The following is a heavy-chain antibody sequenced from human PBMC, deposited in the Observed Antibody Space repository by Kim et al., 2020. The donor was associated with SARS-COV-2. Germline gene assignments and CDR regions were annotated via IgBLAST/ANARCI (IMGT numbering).Heavy chain of an antibody. CDR3: AEGLRWSDY. Sequence: GGSLRLSCVASGFTFVNHGMTWVRQAPGKGLEWVSGISNDGTITYYADFVKGRFTISRDNSKNTVSLQMNSLRAQDTAVYYCAEGLRWSDYWGQGTMVTVSS. D-gene: IGHD3-3*01. V-gene: IGHV3-23*01. CDR1: GFTFVNHG. J-gene: IGHJ4*02. CDR2: ISNDGTIT.